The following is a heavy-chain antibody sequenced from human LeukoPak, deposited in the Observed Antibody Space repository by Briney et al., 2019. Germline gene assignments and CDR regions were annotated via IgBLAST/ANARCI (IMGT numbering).Heavy chain of an antibody. J-gene: IGHJ6*03. Sequence: SETLPLTCTVSGYTISNYYWSWIRQPAGKGLEGIGRIYTSGNINYNPSVQSRVTISVDSSKNQFSLKLSSVTAADTAVYYCAREVGMYFRYDYMDVWGKGTTVTVSS. D-gene: IGHD2-2*01. CDR3: AREVGMYFRYDYMDV. CDR2: IYTSGNI. V-gene: IGHV4-4*07. CDR1: GYTISNYY.